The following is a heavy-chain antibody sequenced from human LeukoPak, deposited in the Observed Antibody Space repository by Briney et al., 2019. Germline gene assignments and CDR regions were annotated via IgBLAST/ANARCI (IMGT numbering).Heavy chain of an antibody. V-gene: IGHV1-69*13. Sequence: ASVKVSCKASGGTFSSYAISWVRQAPGQGLEWMGGIIPIFGTANYAQKFQGRVTITADESTSTAYMELSSLRSEDTAVYYCARVGGGWYRNNWFDPWGQGTLVTVSS. D-gene: IGHD6-19*01. J-gene: IGHJ5*02. CDR3: ARVGGGWYRNNWFDP. CDR1: GGTFSSYA. CDR2: IIPIFGTA.